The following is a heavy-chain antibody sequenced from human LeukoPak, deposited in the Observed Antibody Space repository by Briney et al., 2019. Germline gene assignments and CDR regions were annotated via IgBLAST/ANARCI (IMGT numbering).Heavy chain of an antibody. CDR3: ARDMGDRWAFDI. D-gene: IGHD3-16*01. V-gene: IGHV4-59*01. CDR2: IYYSGST. CDR1: GGSISSDF. Sequence: SETLSLTCTVSGGSISSDFWSWIRQSPGKGLEWIGYIYYSGSTNYNPSLKSRVTISVDTSKRQFSLKLSSVTAADTAVCYCARDMGDRWAFDIWGQGTMVTVSS. J-gene: IGHJ3*02.